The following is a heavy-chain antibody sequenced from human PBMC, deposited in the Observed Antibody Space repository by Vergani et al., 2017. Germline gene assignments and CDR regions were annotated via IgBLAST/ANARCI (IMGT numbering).Heavy chain of an antibody. CDR1: GGSLTSYH. Sequence: QVQLQQWGGGLLKPSETLSLTRVVNGGSLTSYHWTWIRQSPGEGLEWVGDIDHTGRPDYNPSLKSRLTSSVEKSRNQVSLTLNSVTASDTAIYFCARVNTETNGHLYYYYYRDVWGQGTAVTVS. J-gene: IGHJ6*03. CDR3: ARVNTETNGHLYYYYYRDV. V-gene: IGHV4-34*01. CDR2: IDHTGRP. D-gene: IGHD4-11*01.